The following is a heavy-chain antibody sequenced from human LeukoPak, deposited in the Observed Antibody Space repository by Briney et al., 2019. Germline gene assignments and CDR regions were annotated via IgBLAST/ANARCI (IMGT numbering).Heavy chain of an antibody. CDR2: ISASGGST. J-gene: IGHJ4*02. CDR1: GFSLGDFN. Sequence: GGSLRLSCVAYGFSLGDFNMIWVRQAPGKGLEWVSVISASGGSTYYADSVKGRFTISRDNSKNTLFLQMNSLRVEDTAVYYCAKRGLCSSGRGAADYWGQGILVTVSS. CDR3: AKRGLCSSGRGAADY. V-gene: IGHV3-23*01. D-gene: IGHD6-19*01.